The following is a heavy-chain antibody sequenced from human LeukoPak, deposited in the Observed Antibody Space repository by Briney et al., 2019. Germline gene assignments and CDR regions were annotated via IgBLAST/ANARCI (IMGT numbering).Heavy chain of an antibody. CDR2: IRLRSGGT. CDR1: GYTFTDYY. D-gene: IGHD4-23*01. J-gene: IGHJ4*02. CDR3: RLVTMGDY. V-gene: IGHV1-2*06. Sequence: ASVKASCKTYGYTFTDYYMHWVRQAPGQGLEWMGRIRLRSGGTNYAQKFQGRVTVTRDTSISTVYMELTRLRSDDTAVYYCRLVTMGDYWGQGTLVTVSS.